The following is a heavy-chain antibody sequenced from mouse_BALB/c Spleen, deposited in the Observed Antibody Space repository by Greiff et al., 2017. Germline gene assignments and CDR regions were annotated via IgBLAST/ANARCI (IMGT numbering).Heavy chain of an antibody. J-gene: IGHJ4*01. CDR3: TKGCNGNDCAMDY. V-gene: IGHV1-5*01. CDR2: IYPGNSDT. Sequence: EVQLQESGTVLARPGASVKMSCKASGYTFTSYWMHWVKQRPGQGLEWIGAIYPGNSDTSYNQKFKGKAKLTAVTSTSTAYMELSSLTNEDSAVYYCTKGCNGNDCAMDYWGQGTSVTVSS. D-gene: IGHD2-1*01. CDR1: GYTFTSYW.